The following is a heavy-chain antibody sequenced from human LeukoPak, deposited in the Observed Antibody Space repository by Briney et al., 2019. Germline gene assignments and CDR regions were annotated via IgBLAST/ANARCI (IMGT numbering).Heavy chain of an antibody. J-gene: IGHJ4*02. Sequence: SSVKVSCKASGGTFSSYAISWVRQAPGQGLEWMGGIIPIFGTANYAQKFQGRVTITTDESTSTAYMELSSLRSEDTAVYYCATELAYCGGDCYSGFDYWGQGTLVTVSS. CDR2: IIPIFGTA. V-gene: IGHV1-69*05. D-gene: IGHD2-21*02. CDR3: ATELAYCGGDCYSGFDY. CDR1: GGTFSSYA.